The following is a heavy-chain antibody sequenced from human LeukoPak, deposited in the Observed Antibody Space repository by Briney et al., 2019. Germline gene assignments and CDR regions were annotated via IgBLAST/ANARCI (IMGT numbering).Heavy chain of an antibody. D-gene: IGHD3-10*01. V-gene: IGHV3-53*01. CDR2: IYSGGST. CDR3: ARDHPDSITMVRGVTYGMDV. CDR1: GFTVSSNY. Sequence: GGSLRLSCAASGFTVSSNYMSWVRQAPGKGLEWVSVIYSGGSTYYADSVKGRFTISRDNSKNTLYLQMNSLRAEDRAVYYCARDHPDSITMVRGVTYGMDVWGQGTTVTVSS. J-gene: IGHJ6*02.